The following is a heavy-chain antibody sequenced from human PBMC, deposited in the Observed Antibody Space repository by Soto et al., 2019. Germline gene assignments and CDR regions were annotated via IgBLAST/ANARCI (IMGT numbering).Heavy chain of an antibody. CDR2: IYSGGSA. J-gene: IGHJ4*02. CDR1: GFTVSSNY. V-gene: IGHV3-66*01. Sequence: EVQLVESGGGLVQPGGSLRLSCAASGFTVSSNYMSWVRQAPGKGLEWVSVIYSGGSAYYADSVKGRFTISRANSKNTLYLQMNSLRVEDTAVYYCARAHRTPPLGSGNWGQGALVTVSS. D-gene: IGHD1-1*01. CDR3: ARAHRTPPLGSGN.